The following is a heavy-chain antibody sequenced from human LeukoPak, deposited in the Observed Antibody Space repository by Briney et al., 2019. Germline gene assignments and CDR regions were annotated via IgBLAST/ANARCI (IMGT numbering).Heavy chain of an antibody. CDR1: GFIFSGSA. D-gene: IGHD2-2*01. CDR2: IRSKANSYAT. Sequence: GGSLRLSCAASGFIFSGSAMHWVRQASGKGLEWVGRIRSKANSYATAYAASVEGRFTISRDDSKNTAYLQMNSLKTEDTAVYYCTRQGGYCSSTSCYVGYWGQGTLVTVS. CDR3: TRQGGYCSSTSCYVGY. J-gene: IGHJ4*02. V-gene: IGHV3-73*01.